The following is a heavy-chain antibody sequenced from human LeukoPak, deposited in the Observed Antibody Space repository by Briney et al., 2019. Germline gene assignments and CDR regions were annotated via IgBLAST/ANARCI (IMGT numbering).Heavy chain of an antibody. J-gene: IGHJ4*02. Sequence: GGSLRLSCAASGFTVSSNYMSWVRQAPGKGLEWASVIYSGGSTYYADSVKGRFTISRDNSKNTLYLQMNSLRAEDTAVYYCARYWILDYYDSSGYLDYWGQGTLVTVSS. CDR1: GFTVSSNY. V-gene: IGHV3-53*01. CDR2: IYSGGST. CDR3: ARYWILDYYDSSGYLDY. D-gene: IGHD3-22*01.